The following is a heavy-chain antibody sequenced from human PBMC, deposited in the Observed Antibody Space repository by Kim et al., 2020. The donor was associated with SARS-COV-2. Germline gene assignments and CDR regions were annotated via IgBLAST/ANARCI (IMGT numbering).Heavy chain of an antibody. J-gene: IGHJ5*02. CDR1: GGSISSSSYY. Sequence: SETLSLTCTVSGGSISSSSYYWGWIRQPPGKGLEWIGSIYYSGSTYYNPSLKIRVTISVDTSKNQFSLKLSSVTAADTAVYYFARDIRGALRGIVVVPAATFDPWGQGALVTVSS. D-gene: IGHD2-2*01. CDR2: IYYSGST. CDR3: ARDIRGALRGIVVVPAATFDP. V-gene: IGHV4-39*02.